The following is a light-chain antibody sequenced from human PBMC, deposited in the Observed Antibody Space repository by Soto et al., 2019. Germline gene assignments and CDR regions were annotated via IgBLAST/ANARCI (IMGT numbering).Light chain of an antibody. CDR2: DAS. V-gene: IGKV1-5*01. CDR1: QSISSW. Sequence: DIPMTQSPSSLSASVGDRVTITCRASQSISSWLAWYQQKPGKAPKLLIYDASSLKSGVPSRFSGSGSGTEFTLTISSLQPDDVAASYYQQYNSYSIFTFGHGTKVDIK. CDR3: QQYNSYSIFT. J-gene: IGKJ3*01.